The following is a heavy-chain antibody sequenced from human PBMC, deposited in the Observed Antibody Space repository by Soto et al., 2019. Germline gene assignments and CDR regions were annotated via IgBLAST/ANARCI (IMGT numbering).Heavy chain of an antibody. V-gene: IGHV3-7*01. D-gene: IGHD3-9*01. CDR1: GFTFSSYW. CDR2: IKQDGSEK. CDR3: ARAGPITIFSTGYPLNAYDL. J-gene: IGHJ3*01. Sequence: EVQLVESGGGLVQPGGSLRLSCAASGFTFSSYWMSWVRQAPGKGLEWVANIKQDGSEKNYVDSVKGRFTICRHNAKNSLYLQMNSLRAEATAVYYCARAGPITIFSTGYPLNAYDLWGKGTMVTVYS.